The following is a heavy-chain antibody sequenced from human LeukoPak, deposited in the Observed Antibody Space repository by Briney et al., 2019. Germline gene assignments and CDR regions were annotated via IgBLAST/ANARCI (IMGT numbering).Heavy chain of an antibody. V-gene: IGHV4-30-4*01. CDR1: GGSISSGDYY. CDR2: IYYSGST. Sequence: SQTLSLTCTVSGGSISSGDYYWSWIRQPPGKGLEGIGYIYYSGSTYYNPSLKSRVTISVDTSKNQFSLKLSSVTAADTAVYYCARSEWELRDFDYWGQGTLVTVSS. CDR3: ARSEWELRDFDY. J-gene: IGHJ4*02. D-gene: IGHD1-26*01.